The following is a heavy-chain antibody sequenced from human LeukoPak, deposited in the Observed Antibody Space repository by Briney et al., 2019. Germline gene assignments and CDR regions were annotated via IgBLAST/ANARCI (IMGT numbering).Heavy chain of an antibody. J-gene: IGHJ6*02. Sequence: SSETLSLTCTVSGGSIISHYCSWIRQSPGKGLEWIGYIYYSGRTNYNPSLKSRVTISVDTSKNQFSLKLSSVTAADTAVYYRGRGGSVYYYYGMDVWGQGTTVTVSS. CDR2: IYYSGRT. CDR1: GGSIISHY. V-gene: IGHV4-59*11. CDR3: GRGGSVYYYYGMDV. D-gene: IGHD1-26*01.